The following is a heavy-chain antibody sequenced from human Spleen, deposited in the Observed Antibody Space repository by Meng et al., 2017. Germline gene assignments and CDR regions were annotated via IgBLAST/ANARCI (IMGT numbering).Heavy chain of an antibody. D-gene: IGHD1-26*01. CDR2: ISYSGTT. V-gene: IGHV4-59*01. CDR1: GGSISTYY. J-gene: IGHJ4*02. CDR3: ARGGRLGEVFDY. Sequence: SETLSLTCTVSGGSISTYYWTWIRQPPGKGLEGIGSISYSGTTNYNPSLKSRVTISVDRSMNQFSLKVNSVTAADTAVYFCARGGRLGEVFDYWGQGTLVTVSS.